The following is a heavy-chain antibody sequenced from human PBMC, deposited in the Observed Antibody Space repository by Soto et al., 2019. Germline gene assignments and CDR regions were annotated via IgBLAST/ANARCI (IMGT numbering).Heavy chain of an antibody. V-gene: IGHV3-53*01. CDR3: ARGHGSGVLGMDV. J-gene: IGHJ6*02. CDR1: GFTVISNY. Sequence: WGSLRLSCAASGFTVISNYISCVRQAPGKWLEWVSLIYSGGSTYYADSVKGRFTISRDNSKNTLYLQMNSLRAEDTAVYYCARGHGSGVLGMDVWGQGTTVTVSS. D-gene: IGHD3-10*01. CDR2: IYSGGST.